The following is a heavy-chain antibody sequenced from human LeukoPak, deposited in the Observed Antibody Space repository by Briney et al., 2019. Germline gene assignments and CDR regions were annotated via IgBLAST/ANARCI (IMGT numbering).Heavy chain of an antibody. CDR3: ARGEGAAAGNWFDP. CDR2: IYHSGST. V-gene: IGHV4-30-2*01. D-gene: IGHD6-13*01. Sequence: SETLSLTCTVSGGSISSGGYYWSWIRQPPGKGLEWIGYIYHSGSTYYNPSLKSRVTISVDRSKNQFSLKLSSVTAADTAVYYCARGEGAAAGNWFDPWGQGTLVTVSS. CDR1: GGSISSGGYY. J-gene: IGHJ5*02.